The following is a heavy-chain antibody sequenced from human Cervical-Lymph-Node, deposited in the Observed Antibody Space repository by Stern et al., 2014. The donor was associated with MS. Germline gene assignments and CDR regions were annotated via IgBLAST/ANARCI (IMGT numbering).Heavy chain of an antibody. CDR3: ARGNRILEKRAQHNWFDP. CDR1: GGSISSSNW. Sequence: QVQLQESGPGLVKPSGTLSLTCAVSGGSISSSNWWSWVRQPPGKGLEWLGEIYHSGSTNYNPSLKSRFTISVDKSKNQFSLKLSSVTAADTAVYYCARGNRILEKRAQHNWFDPWGQGTLVTVSS. CDR2: IYHSGST. J-gene: IGHJ5*02. D-gene: IGHD3-3*01. V-gene: IGHV4-4*02.